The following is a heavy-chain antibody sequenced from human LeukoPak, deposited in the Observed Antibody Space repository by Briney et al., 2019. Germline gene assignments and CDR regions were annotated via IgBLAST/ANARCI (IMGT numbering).Heavy chain of an antibody. J-gene: IGHJ4*02. V-gene: IGHV1-2*02. CDR3: PRYSSWFPNDY. CDR1: GYTFTGYY. D-gene: IGHD3-10*01. Sequence: ASVKVSCTASGYTFTGYYMHWVRQAPGQGLEWMGWINPNSGGTNNAQKFQGRVTMTTDTSTSTAYMELRRLRSDDTAVYYCPRYSSWFPNDYGGQGTLVTVSS. CDR2: INPNSGGT.